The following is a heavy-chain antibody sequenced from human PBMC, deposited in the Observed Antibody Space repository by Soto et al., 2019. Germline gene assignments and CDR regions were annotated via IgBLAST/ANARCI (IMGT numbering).Heavy chain of an antibody. CDR2: ITGSGDST. Sequence: PGGSLRLSCAASGFSFSSYAMSWVRQAPGKGLEWVSSITGSGDSTHYADSVKGRFTISRDNSKDTLYLQMNSLTVEDTAVYYCAKDSSGWSLQGYFDYWGQGTLVTVSS. D-gene: IGHD6-19*01. J-gene: IGHJ4*02. CDR1: GFSFSSYA. V-gene: IGHV3-23*01. CDR3: AKDSSGWSLQGYFDY.